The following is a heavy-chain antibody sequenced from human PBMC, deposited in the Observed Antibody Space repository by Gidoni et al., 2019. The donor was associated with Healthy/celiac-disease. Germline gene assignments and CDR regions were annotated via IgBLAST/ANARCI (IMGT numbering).Heavy chain of an antibody. CDR3: ARVDSGSYRAAFDI. CDR2: IYYSGST. J-gene: IGHJ3*02. D-gene: IGHD1-26*01. CDR1: GGSISSYY. V-gene: IGHV4-59*01. Sequence: QVQLQESGPGLVKPSETLSLTCPVSGGSISSYYWRWIRQPPGKGLEWIGYIYYSGSTNYNPALKSRVTISVDTSKNQFSLKLSSVTAADTAVYYCARVDSGSYRAAFDIWGQGTMVTVSS.